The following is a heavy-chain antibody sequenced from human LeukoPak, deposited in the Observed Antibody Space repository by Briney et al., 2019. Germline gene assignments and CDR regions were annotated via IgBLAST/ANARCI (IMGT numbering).Heavy chain of an antibody. J-gene: IGHJ5*02. Sequence: PSETLPHTCSVSGGSISSYYWSWIRQPAGKGLEWIGRIYTSGSTNYNPSLKSRVTMSVDTPKNQFSLKLSSVTAADTAVYYCARAILKKSGTNWFDPWGQGTLVTVSS. CDR1: GGSISSYY. D-gene: IGHD3-3*01. CDR3: ARAILKKSGTNWFDP. V-gene: IGHV4-4*07. CDR2: IYTSGST.